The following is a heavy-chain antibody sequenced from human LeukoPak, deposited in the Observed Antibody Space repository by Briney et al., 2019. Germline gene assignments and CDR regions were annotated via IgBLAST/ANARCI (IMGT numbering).Heavy chain of an antibody. Sequence: GGSLRLSCAASGFIFSSYWMHWVRQAPGKGLVWVSRINSDGSSSSYADSVQGRFTISRDNAKNTLFLQMNSLRAEDTAAYYCARDDSSAYPHWGQGTLVTVSS. D-gene: IGHD3-22*01. J-gene: IGHJ4*02. CDR1: GFIFSSYW. CDR3: ARDDSSAYPH. V-gene: IGHV3-74*01. CDR2: INSDGSSS.